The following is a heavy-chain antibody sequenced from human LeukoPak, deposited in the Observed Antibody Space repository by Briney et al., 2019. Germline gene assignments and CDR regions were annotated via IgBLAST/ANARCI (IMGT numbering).Heavy chain of an antibody. CDR3: ARDSSTTILYYYYYGMDV. CDR1: GFAFSSYG. Sequence: GGSLRLSCAASGFAFSSYGMPWVRQAPGKGLEWVAVIWYDGSNKYYVDSVKGRFTISRDNSKNTLYLQMNSLRAEDTAVYYCARDSSTTILYYYYYGMDVWGQGTTVTVSS. J-gene: IGHJ6*02. D-gene: IGHD4-11*01. CDR2: IWYDGSNK. V-gene: IGHV3-33*01.